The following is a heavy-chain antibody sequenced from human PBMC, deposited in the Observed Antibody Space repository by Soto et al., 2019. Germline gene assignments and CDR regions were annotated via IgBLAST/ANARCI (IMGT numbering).Heavy chain of an antibody. V-gene: IGHV3-53*01. CDR1: GFTVSSNY. J-gene: IGHJ6*02. CDR3: ARDQRSGYDFNNYYYYGMDV. D-gene: IGHD5-12*01. Sequence: PGGSLRLSCAASGFTVSSNYMSWVRQAPGKGLEWVSVIYSGGSTYYADSVKGRFTTSRDNSKNTLYLQMNSLRAEDTAVYYCARDQRSGYDFNNYYYYGMDVWGQGTTVTVSS. CDR2: IYSGGST.